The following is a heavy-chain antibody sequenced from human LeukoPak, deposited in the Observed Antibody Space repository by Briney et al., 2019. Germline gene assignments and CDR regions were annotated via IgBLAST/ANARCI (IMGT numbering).Heavy chain of an antibody. CDR1: GYTFISYG. CDR3: ARDKGQQLVLDDY. D-gene: IGHD6-13*01. Sequence: ASVKVSCKASGYTFISYGISWVRQAPGQGLEWMGWISGYNGDTHYAQKLQGRVTMTTDTSTSTAYMELRSLRSDDTAVYYCARDKGQQLVLDDYWGQGTLVTVSS. CDR2: ISGYNGDT. J-gene: IGHJ4*02. V-gene: IGHV1-18*01.